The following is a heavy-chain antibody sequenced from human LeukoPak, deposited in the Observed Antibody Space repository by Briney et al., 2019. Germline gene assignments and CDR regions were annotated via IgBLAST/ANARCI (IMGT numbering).Heavy chain of an antibody. V-gene: IGHV3-74*01. D-gene: IGHD3-22*01. Sequence: GGSLRLSCAASGFTFSSYWMHWVRQAPRKGLAWVSRINTDGSSTSYADSVKGRFPISRYNAKNTLYLQMNSLRAEDTAVYYCAKDRTYYSDFSAYYFSPPLQHYWGQGTLVTVSS. CDR3: AKDRTYYSDFSAYYFSPPLQHY. J-gene: IGHJ4*02. CDR1: GFTFSSYW. CDR2: INTDGSST.